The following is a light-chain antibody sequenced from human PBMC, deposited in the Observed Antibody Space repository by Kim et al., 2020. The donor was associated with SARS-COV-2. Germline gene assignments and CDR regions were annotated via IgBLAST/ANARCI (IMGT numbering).Light chain of an antibody. CDR1: QNVYRN. J-gene: IGKJ4*01. Sequence: GSPGEKATLSCRASQNVYRNLAFYQQKPGQAPRLLIYDASTRATGIPERFSGSGSGTDFTLTISSLQSEDVAIYYCQQYEDWPLTFGGGTKVDIK. V-gene: IGKV3-15*01. CDR2: DAS. CDR3: QQYEDWPLT.